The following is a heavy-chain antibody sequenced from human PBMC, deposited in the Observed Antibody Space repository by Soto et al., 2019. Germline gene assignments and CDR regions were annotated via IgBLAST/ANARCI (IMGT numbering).Heavy chain of an antibody. CDR2: IWYDGSNK. J-gene: IGHJ4*02. Sequence: VQLVESGGGVVQPGRSLRLSCAASGFTFSSYGMHWVRQAPGKGLEWVAVIWYDGSNKYYADSVKGRFTISRDNSKNTLYLQMNSLRAEDTAVYYCARAEIAARPEFDYWGQGTLVTVSS. CDR1: GFTFSSYG. CDR3: ARAEIAARPEFDY. D-gene: IGHD6-6*01. V-gene: IGHV3-33*01.